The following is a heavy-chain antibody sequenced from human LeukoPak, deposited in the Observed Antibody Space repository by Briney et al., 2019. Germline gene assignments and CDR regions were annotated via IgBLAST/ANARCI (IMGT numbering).Heavy chain of an antibody. D-gene: IGHD3-22*01. V-gene: IGHV1-69*05. CDR1: GGTFSSYA. CDR3: ARDYDSSGYSIGYYFDY. CDR2: IIPIFGTA. Sequence: ASVKVSCKASGGTFSSYAISWVRQAPGQGLEWMGRIIPIFGTANYAQKFQGRVTITTDESTSTAYMELSSLRSEDTAVYYCARDYDSSGYSIGYYFDYWGQGTLVTVSS. J-gene: IGHJ4*02.